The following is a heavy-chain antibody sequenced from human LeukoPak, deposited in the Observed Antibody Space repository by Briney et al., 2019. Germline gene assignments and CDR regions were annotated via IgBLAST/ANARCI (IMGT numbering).Heavy chain of an antibody. CDR2: ISYDGSNK. CDR1: GFTFSSYA. CDR3: ARDGLLLGYGSGNWFDP. D-gene: IGHD3-10*01. V-gene: IGHV3-30-3*01. J-gene: IGHJ5*02. Sequence: LGGSLRLSCAASGFTFSSYAMHWVRQAPGKGLEWVAVISYDGSNKYYADSVKGRFTISRDNSKNTLYLQMNSLRGEDTAVYYCARDGLLLGYGSGNWFDPWGQGTLVTVSS.